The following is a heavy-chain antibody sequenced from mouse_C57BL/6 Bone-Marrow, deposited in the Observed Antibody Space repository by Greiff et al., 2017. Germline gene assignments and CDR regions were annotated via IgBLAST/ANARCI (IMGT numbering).Heavy chain of an antibody. CDR3: ARSFDY. J-gene: IGHJ2*01. V-gene: IGHV1-42*01. CDR2: INPSTGGT. CDR1: GYSFTGYY. Sequence: DVKLQESGPELVKPGASVKISCKASGYSFTGYYMNWVKQSPEKSLEWIGEINPSTGGTTYNQKFKAKATLTVDKSSSTAYMQLKSLTSEDSAVYYCARSFDYWGQGTTLTVSS.